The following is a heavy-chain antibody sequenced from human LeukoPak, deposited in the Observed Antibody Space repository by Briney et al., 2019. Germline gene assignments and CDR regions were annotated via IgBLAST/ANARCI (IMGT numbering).Heavy chain of an antibody. J-gene: IGHJ5*02. CDR1: GGSISSYY. CDR2: IYYSGST. D-gene: IGHD1-14*01. V-gene: IGHV4-59*08. CDR3: ASPFETGFDP. Sequence: SETLSLTCTVSGGSISSYYWSWIRQPPGKGLEWIGYIYYSGSTNYNPSLKSRVTISVDTSKNQFSLKLSSVTAADTAVYYCASPFETGFDPWGQGTLVTVSS.